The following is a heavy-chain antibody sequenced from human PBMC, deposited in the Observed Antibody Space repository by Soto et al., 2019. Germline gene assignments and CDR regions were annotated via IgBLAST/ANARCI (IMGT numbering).Heavy chain of an antibody. CDR1: GFTFSTSP. CDR3: ARGSSFDY. V-gene: IGHV3-23*01. CDR2: ISGSGGST. D-gene: IGHD3-10*01. Sequence: EVQLLESGGGLVQPGGSLRLSCAASGFTFSTSPMSWVRQAPGKGLEWVSTISGSGGSTYYADSVKGRFTISRDNSKNPLSVQMNSLRAEDTAVYYCARGSSFDYWGQGTLVTVSS. J-gene: IGHJ4*02.